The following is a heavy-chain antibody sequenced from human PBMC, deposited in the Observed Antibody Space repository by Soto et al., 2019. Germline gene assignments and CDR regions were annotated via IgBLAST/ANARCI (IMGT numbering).Heavy chain of an antibody. CDR2: INKDVTVR. CDR1: GFTINNYW. Sequence: EVQLVESGGGLVQPGGSLILTCAASGFTINNYWINWVRQAPGKGLEWVAHINKDVTVRYYVDSVRGRFTISRDNAKNALLLEMNGLRAEDAAVYYCASGLTTADNLWGQGTLVTVSS. J-gene: IGHJ4*01. D-gene: IGHD6-25*01. V-gene: IGHV3-7*01. CDR3: ASGLTTADNL.